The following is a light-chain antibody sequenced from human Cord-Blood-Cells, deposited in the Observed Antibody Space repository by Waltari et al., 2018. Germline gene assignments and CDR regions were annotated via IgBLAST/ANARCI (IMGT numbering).Light chain of an antibody. V-gene: IGLV3-19*01. Sequence: SSELTQDPAVSVALGQTVRITCQGDSLRSYYASWYKQKPGQSPVLVIYGKNNRPSGIPDRFSCSSSGNTAALTITGAQAEDEADYYCNSRDSSGNHLVFGGGTKLTVL. CDR1: SLRSYY. CDR3: NSRDSSGNHLV. J-gene: IGLJ2*01. CDR2: GKN.